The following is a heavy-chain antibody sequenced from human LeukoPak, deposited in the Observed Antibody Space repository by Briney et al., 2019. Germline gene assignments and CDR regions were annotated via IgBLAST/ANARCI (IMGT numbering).Heavy chain of an antibody. Sequence: PGGSLRLSCAASGFPFSSYGMHWVRQAPGKGLEWVARLVYDERNDYANSVKGRFTISRDNSKNTLYLQMDNLRFGDTAVYYCARDLSAAYDFWGQGILVTVSS. CDR2: LVYDERN. J-gene: IGHJ4*02. CDR1: GFPFSSYG. V-gene: IGHV3-33*01. D-gene: IGHD2-21*01. CDR3: ARDLSAAYDF.